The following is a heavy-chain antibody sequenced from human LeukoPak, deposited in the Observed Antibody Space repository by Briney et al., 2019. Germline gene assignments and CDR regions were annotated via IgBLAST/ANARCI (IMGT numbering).Heavy chain of an antibody. V-gene: IGHV1-2*04. D-gene: IGHD3-16*02. J-gene: IGHJ4*02. CDR2: INPNSGGT. CDR1: GYTFTGYY. Sequence: ASVKVSCKASGYTFTGYYMHWVRQAPGQGLEWMGWINPNSGGTNYAQKFQGWVTMTRDTSISTAYMELSRLRSDDTAVYHCARGGVITFGGVIVPFDYWGQGTLVTVSS. CDR3: ARGGVITFGGVIVPFDY.